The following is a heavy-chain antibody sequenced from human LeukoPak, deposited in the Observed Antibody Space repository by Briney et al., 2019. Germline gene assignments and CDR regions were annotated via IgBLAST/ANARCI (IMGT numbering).Heavy chain of an antibody. V-gene: IGHV4-4*07. J-gene: IGHJ3*01. CDR1: GGSISGHY. D-gene: IGHD6-13*01. Sequence: SETLSLTCTVSGGSISGHYWSWIRQPAGKGLEWIGRIYTTIGSTNYNSSLASRVTVSVDTSKNQFSLNLSSVTAADTAVYYCARAGRQQLVFRAFDVWGQGTMVTVSS. CDR3: ARAGRQQLVFRAFDV. CDR2: IYTTIGST.